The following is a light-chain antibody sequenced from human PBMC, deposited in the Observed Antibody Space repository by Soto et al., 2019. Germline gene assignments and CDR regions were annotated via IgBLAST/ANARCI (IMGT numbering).Light chain of an antibody. V-gene: IGKV3-15*01. CDR3: QQYNNWPLTWT. CDR2: GAS. Sequence: EIVMTQSPATLSVSPGERATLSCRASQSVSSNLAWYQQKPGQAPRLLIYGASTRATGIPARFSGSGSGTESTLTISSLQSEDFAVYYCQQYNNWPLTWTFGQGTKVDIK. CDR1: QSVSSN. J-gene: IGKJ1*01.